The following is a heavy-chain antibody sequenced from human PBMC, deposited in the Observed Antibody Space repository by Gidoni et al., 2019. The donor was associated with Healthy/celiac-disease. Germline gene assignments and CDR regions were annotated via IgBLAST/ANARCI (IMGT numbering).Heavy chain of an antibody. D-gene: IGHD3-16*01. Sequence: QLQLQESGPGLVKPSETLSPTCPVSGGSISSSSSYRGWIRQPPGKGLEWIGSIYYSGSTYYNPSLKSRVTISVDTSKNQFSLKLSSVTAADTAVYYCARRGGYFDLWGRGTLVTVSS. V-gene: IGHV4-39*01. J-gene: IGHJ2*01. CDR2: IYYSGST. CDR3: ARRGGYFDL. CDR1: GGSISSSSSY.